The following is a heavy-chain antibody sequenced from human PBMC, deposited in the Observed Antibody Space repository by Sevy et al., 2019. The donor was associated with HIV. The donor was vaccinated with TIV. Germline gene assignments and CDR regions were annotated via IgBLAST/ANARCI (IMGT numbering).Heavy chain of an antibody. D-gene: IGHD5-18*01. Sequence: GGSLRLSCAASGFTFSSYGMHWVRQAPGKGLEWVALISGDGGNTYYAGSVRGRFTSSRDNSKNTLYLQLNSLRADDTAFYYCAITYADTTVDLYYYDSWGQGILVTVSS. CDR1: GFTFSSYG. V-gene: IGHV3-30*03. CDR3: AITYADTTVDLYYYDS. CDR2: ISGDGGNT. J-gene: IGHJ4*02.